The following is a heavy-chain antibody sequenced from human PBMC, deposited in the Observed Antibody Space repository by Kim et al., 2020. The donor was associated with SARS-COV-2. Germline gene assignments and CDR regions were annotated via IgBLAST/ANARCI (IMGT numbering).Heavy chain of an antibody. CDR2: IRSKAYGGTT. Sequence: GGSLRLSCTASGFTFGDYAMSWFRQAPGKGLEWVGFIRSKAYGGTTEYAASVKGRFTISRDDSKSIAYLQMNSLKSEDTAVYYCTRDPRIHPVMGKGYFDYWGQGTLVTVSS. CDR1: GFTFGDYA. D-gene: IGHD3-16*01. J-gene: IGHJ4*02. CDR3: TRDPRIHPVMGKGYFDY. V-gene: IGHV3-49*03.